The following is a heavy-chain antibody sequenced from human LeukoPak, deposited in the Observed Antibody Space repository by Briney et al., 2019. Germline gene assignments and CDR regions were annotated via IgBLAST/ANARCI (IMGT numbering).Heavy chain of an antibody. CDR2: IYYSGST. V-gene: IGHV4-59*08. CDR1: GGSISGYY. J-gene: IGHJ4*02. Sequence: SETLSLTCTVSGGSISGYYWSWIRQPPGKGLEWIGYIYYSGSTNYNPSLKSRVTISVDMSKTQFSLKLRSVTVADTAGYYCASLRGYNGYDPFDYWGQGTLVTVSS. CDR3: ASLRGYNGYDPFDY. D-gene: IGHD5-12*01.